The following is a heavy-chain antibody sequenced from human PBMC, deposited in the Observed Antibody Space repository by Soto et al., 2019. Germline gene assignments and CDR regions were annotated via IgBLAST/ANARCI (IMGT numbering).Heavy chain of an antibody. V-gene: IGHV1-2*04. CDR1: GYTFTGYY. CDR3: ARWGGHCSSTSCYGYYYYMDV. CDR2: INPNSGGT. D-gene: IGHD2-2*01. Sequence: GASVKVSCKASGYTFTGYYMHWVRQAPGQGLEWMGWINPNSGGTNYAQKFQGWVTMTRDTSISTAYMELSRLRSDDTAVYYCARWGGHCSSTSCYGYYYYMDVWGKGTTVTVSS. J-gene: IGHJ6*03.